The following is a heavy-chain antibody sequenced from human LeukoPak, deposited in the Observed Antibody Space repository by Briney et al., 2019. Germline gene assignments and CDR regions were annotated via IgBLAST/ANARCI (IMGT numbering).Heavy chain of an antibody. J-gene: IGHJ4*02. V-gene: IGHV4-59*12. Sequence: PSETLSLTCTVSGGSISSYYWSWIRQPPGKGLEWIGYIYYNGSTNYNPSLKSRVTISVDTSKNQLSLKLRSVTAADTAVYYCARGLEHGDHYYWGQGTLVTVSS. CDR3: ARGLEHGDHYY. CDR2: IYYNGST. CDR1: GGSISSYY. D-gene: IGHD4-17*01.